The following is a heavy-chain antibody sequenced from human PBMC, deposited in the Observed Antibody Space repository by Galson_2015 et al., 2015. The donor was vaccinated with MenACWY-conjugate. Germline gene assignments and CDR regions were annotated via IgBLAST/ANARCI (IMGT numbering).Heavy chain of an antibody. CDR1: GYSFTSYW. CDR3: ARYETYYYDSSGYRPRDP. J-gene: IGHJ5*02. Sequence: QSGAEVKKPGESLKISCKGSGYSFTSYWIAWVRQMPGKGLEWMGIIYPGDSDTRYSPSFQGQVTISADKSISTAYLQWSSLKASDTAMYYCARYETYYYDSSGYRPRDPWGQGTLVTVSS. D-gene: IGHD3-22*01. CDR2: IYPGDSDT. V-gene: IGHV5-51*01.